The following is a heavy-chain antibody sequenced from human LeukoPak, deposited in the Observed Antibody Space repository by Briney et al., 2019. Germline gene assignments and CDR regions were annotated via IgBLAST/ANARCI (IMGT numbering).Heavy chain of an antibody. D-gene: IGHD1-14*01. CDR3: ARTEPRGDYFDY. J-gene: IGHJ4*02. Sequence: GGSLRLSCAASGFTFSSYAMHWVRQAPGKGLEWVAVISYDGSNKYYADSVKGRFTIPRDNSKNTLYLQMNSLRAEDTAVYYCARTEPRGDYFDYWGQGTLVTVSS. CDR1: GFTFSSYA. CDR2: ISYDGSNK. V-gene: IGHV3-30-3*01.